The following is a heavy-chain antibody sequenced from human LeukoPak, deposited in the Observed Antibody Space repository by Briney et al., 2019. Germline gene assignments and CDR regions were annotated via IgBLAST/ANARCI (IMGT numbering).Heavy chain of an antibody. CDR1: GFTFSDYY. J-gene: IGHJ6*03. CDR2: ISSSGSTI. CDR3: ARITQENYDILTGYLYYYYYMDV. D-gene: IGHD3-9*01. V-gene: IGHV3-11*01. Sequence: PGGSLRLSCAASGFTFSDYYMSWIRQAPGKGLEWVSYISSSGSTIYYADSVKGRFTISRDNAKNSLYLQMNSLRAEDTAVYYCARITQENYDILTGYLYYYYYMDVWGKGTTVTISS.